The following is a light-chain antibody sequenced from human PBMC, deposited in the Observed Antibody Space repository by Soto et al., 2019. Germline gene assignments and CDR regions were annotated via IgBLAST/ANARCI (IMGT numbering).Light chain of an antibody. J-gene: IGKJ1*01. CDR1: QSVSSSY. CDR3: QQYGSSPRT. CDR2: GAS. V-gene: IGKV3-20*01. Sequence: EIVLTQSPGTLSLSPGERATLSCRASQSVSSSYLAWYQQKPGQAPRLLIYGASSRATGIPDRFSGSGSGTDFTITISRLEPEDFAVYYCQQYGSSPRTFGQWTKVEIK.